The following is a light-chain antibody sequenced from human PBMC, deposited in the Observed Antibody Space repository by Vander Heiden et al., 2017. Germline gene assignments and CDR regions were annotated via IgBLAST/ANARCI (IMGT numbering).Light chain of an antibody. Sequence: QAALTQPPSASGSPGHPVTVSCPGTTSDVVAYNYVSWYQQPPGKAPKLIIYEDTKRPSGVPDRFSASKSGDTASLTVSGLQAEDEADYYCSSHAGSNNYAFGTGTKVTVL. V-gene: IGLV2-8*01. CDR1: TSDVVAYNY. J-gene: IGLJ1*01. CDR3: SSHAGSNNYA. CDR2: EDT.